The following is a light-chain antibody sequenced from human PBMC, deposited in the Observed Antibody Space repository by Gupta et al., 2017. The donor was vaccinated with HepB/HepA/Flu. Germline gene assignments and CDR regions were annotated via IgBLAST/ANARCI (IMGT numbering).Light chain of an antibody. V-gene: IGLV2-23*02. J-gene: IGLJ1*01. CDR1: SNNIGSYDF. Sequence: QSALTQPASVSGSPGQSITISCTGTSNNIGSYDFVSWYQQHPGKAPKLMIYEVSKRPSGVSSRFSGSKSGNTASLTISGLQAEDEAEYFCCSFGPVFGTGTKVTGL. CDR2: EVS. CDR3: CSFGPV.